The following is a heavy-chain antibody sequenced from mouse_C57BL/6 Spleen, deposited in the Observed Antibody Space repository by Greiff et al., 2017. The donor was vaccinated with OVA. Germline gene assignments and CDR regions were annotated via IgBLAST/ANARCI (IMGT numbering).Heavy chain of an antibody. CDR2: ISYDGSN. V-gene: IGHV3-6*01. J-gene: IGHJ1*03. D-gene: IGHD1-1*01. Sequence: ESGPGLVKPSQSLSLTCSVTGYSITSGYYWNWIRQFPGNKLEWMGYISYDGSNNYNPSLKNRISITRDTSKNQFFLKLNSVTTEDTATYYCAREVLRDWYFDVWGTGTTVTVSS. CDR1: GYSITSGYY. CDR3: AREVLRDWYFDV.